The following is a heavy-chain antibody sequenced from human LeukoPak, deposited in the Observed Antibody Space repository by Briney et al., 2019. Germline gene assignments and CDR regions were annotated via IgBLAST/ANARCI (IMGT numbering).Heavy chain of an antibody. CDR2: INPNSGGT. J-gene: IGHJ4*02. Sequence: ALVKVSCKASGYTFTGYYMHWVRQAPGQGLEWMGWINPNSGGTNYAQKFQGRVTMTRDTSISTAYMELSRLRSDDTAVYYWARPATVVYATASELDYWGQGTLVTVSS. CDR3: ARPATVVYATASELDY. V-gene: IGHV1-2*02. CDR1: GYTFTGYY. D-gene: IGHD2-8*02.